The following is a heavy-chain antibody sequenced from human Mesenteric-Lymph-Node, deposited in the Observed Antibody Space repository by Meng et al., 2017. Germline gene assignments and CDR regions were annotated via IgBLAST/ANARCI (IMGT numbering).Heavy chain of an antibody. CDR1: GGTFSSYA. J-gene: IGHJ6*02. V-gene: IGHV1-69*05. CDR2: IIPIFGTA. Sequence: SVKVSCKASGGTFSSYAISWVRQAPGQGLEWMGGIIPIFGTANYAQKFQGRVTITTDESTSTAYMELSSLRSEDTAVYYCARDIYGSGSYYYYYGMDVWGQGTTVTVSS. CDR3: ARDIYGSGSYYYYYGMDV. D-gene: IGHD3-10*01.